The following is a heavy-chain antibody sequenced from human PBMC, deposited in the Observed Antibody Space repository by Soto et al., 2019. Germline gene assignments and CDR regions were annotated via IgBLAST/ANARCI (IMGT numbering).Heavy chain of an antibody. CDR2: GSYSGTT. CDR1: GVSVSRGSFY. J-gene: IGHJ4*02. D-gene: IGHD4-17*01. V-gene: IGHV4-61*01. CDR3: ARGATVTQSDY. Sequence: QVQLQESGPGLVKPSETLSLTCTVSGVSVSRGSFYWAWIRQPPGKGLEWIGFGSYSGTTNYKPSLKRRVTRSVDTSRSQISLKVSSLTAADTAVYYCARGATVTQSDYWGQGTLVTVSS.